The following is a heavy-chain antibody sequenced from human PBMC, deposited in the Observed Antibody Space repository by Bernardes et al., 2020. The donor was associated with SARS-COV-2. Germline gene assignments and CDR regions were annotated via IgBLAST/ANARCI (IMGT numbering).Heavy chain of an antibody. CDR3: ARAVTCGEDCSVFYYYGMDV. CDR1: GGHIDSNH. Sequence: SETLSLTCTVSGGHIDSNHWAWIRQSPGKGLEWIGNVFDSGRPTYNASFQSRVSMSVDASKNQLSLRLSSVTTADTAVYYCARAVTCGEDCSVFYYYGMDVWGQGTTVTVSS. V-gene: IGHV4-59*01. D-gene: IGHD4-17*01. J-gene: IGHJ6*02. CDR2: VFDSGRP.